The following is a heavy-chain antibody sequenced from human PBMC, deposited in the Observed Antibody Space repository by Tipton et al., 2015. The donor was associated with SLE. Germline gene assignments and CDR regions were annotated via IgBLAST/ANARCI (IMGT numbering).Heavy chain of an antibody. V-gene: IGHV3-21*04. Sequence: SLRLSCAASGFTFINYSMNWVRQAPGKGLEWVSSISSRSTYIYYADSMKGRFTISRDNAKNSLYLQMNSLRPEDTALYYCAKGAVIQGGYYFGFDVWGQGTTVTVSS. CDR2: ISSRSTYI. CDR3: AKGAVIQGGYYFGFDV. D-gene: IGHD2-21*01. CDR1: GFTFINYS. J-gene: IGHJ6*02.